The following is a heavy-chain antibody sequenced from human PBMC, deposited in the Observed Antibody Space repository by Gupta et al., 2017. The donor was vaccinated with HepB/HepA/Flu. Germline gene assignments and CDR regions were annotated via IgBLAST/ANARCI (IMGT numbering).Heavy chain of an antibody. D-gene: IGHD2-15*01. Sequence: QVQLQESGPGLVKPSETLSLTCTVSGGSISSYYWSWIRQPPGKGLEWIGYIYYSGSTNYNPSLKSRVTISVDTSKNQFSLKLSSVTAADTAVYYCARGVAGYCSGGSCLGYYYYYMDVWGKGTTVTVSS. CDR3: ARGVAGYCSGGSCLGYYYYYMDV. CDR2: IYYSGST. CDR1: GGSISSYY. J-gene: IGHJ6*03. V-gene: IGHV4-59*01.